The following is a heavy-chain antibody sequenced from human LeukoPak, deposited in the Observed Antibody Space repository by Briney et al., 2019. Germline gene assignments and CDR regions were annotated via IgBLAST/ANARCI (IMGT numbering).Heavy chain of an antibody. D-gene: IGHD7-27*01. Sequence: HTGGSLRLSCAASGFLFDDYAVHWVRQAPGKGLEWVASISWNSGGIAYVDSVKGRFTISRDNTKKSLYLQMNSLRPEDMALYYCAKGSGDGVYYYYMDVWGTGTMVTVSS. J-gene: IGHJ6*03. CDR1: GFLFDDYA. CDR2: ISWNSGGI. V-gene: IGHV3-9*03. CDR3: AKGSGDGVYYYYMDV.